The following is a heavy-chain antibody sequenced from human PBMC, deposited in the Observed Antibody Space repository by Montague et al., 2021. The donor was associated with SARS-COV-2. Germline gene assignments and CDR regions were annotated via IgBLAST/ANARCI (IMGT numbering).Heavy chain of an antibody. D-gene: IGHD2-15*01. Sequence: SLRLSCSASGFNFDDYAMHWVRLAPGKGLEWVSGITWDSSNFGYXDSVKGRFTISRDNAKKSLYLEMSSLRADDTAVYYCARNMVVPASRRFYYHGLDVWGQGITVTVS. CDR2: ITWDSSNF. J-gene: IGHJ6*02. CDR1: GFNFDDYA. CDR3: ARNMVVPASRRFYYHGLDV. V-gene: IGHV3-9*01.